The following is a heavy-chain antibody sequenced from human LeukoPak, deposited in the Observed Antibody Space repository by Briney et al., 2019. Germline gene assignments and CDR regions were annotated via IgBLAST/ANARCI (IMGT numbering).Heavy chain of an antibody. CDR3: ARVHYYYDSSGIQYYFDY. CDR1: GYTFTGYY. D-gene: IGHD3-22*01. V-gene: IGHV1-2*02. CDR2: INPNSGGT. J-gene: IGHJ4*02. Sequence: GASVKVSCKASGYTFTGYYMHWVRQAPGQGLEWMGWINPNSGGTNYAQKFQGRVTMTRDTSISTVYMELSRLRSDDTAVYYCARVHYYYDSSGIQYYFDYWGQGTLVTVSS.